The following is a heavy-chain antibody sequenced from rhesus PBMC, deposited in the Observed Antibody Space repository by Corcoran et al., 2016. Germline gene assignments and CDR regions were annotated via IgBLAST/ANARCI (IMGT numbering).Heavy chain of an antibody. Sequence: QLQLQESGPGLVKPSETLSVTCAVSGGSISSSYWSWIRQAPGKGLEWIGYIYGSGSSTNYNPSLKSRVTLSVETSKNQLSLKLSSVTTADTAVYYCARPYSGSWTLFDYWGQGVLVTVSS. J-gene: IGHJ4*01. CDR2: IYGSGSST. CDR3: ARPYSGSWTLFDY. CDR1: GGSISSSY. V-gene: IGHV4-169*01. D-gene: IGHD6-25*01.